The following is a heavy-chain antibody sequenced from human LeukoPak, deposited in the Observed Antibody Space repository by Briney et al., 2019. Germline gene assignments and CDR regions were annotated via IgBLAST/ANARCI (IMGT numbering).Heavy chain of an antibody. V-gene: IGHV3-30-3*01. CDR2: ISYDGSNK. J-gene: IGHJ3*02. Sequence: PGGSLRLSRAASGFTFSSYAMHWVRQAPGKGLEWVAVISYDGSNKYYADSVKGRFTISRDNSKNTLYLQMNSLRAEDTAVYYCARDGIAVASGDAFDIWGQGTMVTVSS. D-gene: IGHD6-19*01. CDR3: ARDGIAVASGDAFDI. CDR1: GFTFSSYA.